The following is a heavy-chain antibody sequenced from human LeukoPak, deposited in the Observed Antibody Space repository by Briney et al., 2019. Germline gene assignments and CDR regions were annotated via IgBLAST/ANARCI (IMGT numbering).Heavy chain of an antibody. Sequence: SETLSLTRTVSGGSISSYYWSWIRQPPGKGLEWIGYIYYSGSTSYNPSLKSRVTISIDTSKNQFSLKLSSVTAADTAVYYCVGRGSSGWGQFDYWGQGTLVTVSS. CDR3: VGRGSSGWGQFDY. J-gene: IGHJ4*02. D-gene: IGHD6-19*01. CDR2: IYYSGST. V-gene: IGHV4-59*01. CDR1: GGSISSYY.